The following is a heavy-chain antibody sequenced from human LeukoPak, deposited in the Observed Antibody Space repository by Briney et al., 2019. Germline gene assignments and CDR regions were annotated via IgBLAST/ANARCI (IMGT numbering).Heavy chain of an antibody. D-gene: IGHD3-10*01. CDR3: ARSYFGSGTFNGFDY. J-gene: IGHJ4*02. CDR2: IYHSGTT. Sequence: SETLSLTCAVSGTSISLSNWWTWVRQPPGKGLEWIGEIYHSGTTNYNPSLKSRVTISLDKSRNQFSLNLDSVSAADTAVYYCARSYFGSGTFNGFDYWGQGTLVTVSS. CDR1: GTSISLSNW. V-gene: IGHV4-4*02.